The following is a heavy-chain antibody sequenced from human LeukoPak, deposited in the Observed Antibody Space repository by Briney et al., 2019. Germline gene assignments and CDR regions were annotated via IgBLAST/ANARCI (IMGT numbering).Heavy chain of an antibody. V-gene: IGHV4-34*01. CDR1: GGSFSGYY. D-gene: IGHD1-1*01. Sequence: SETLSLACAVYGGSFSGYYWSWIRQPPGKGLEWIGEINHSGSTNYNPSLKSRVTISVDTFKNQFSLKLSSVTAADTAVYYCARGQLDYYYYYMDVWGKGTTVTVSS. J-gene: IGHJ6*03. CDR2: INHSGST. CDR3: ARGQLDYYYYYMDV.